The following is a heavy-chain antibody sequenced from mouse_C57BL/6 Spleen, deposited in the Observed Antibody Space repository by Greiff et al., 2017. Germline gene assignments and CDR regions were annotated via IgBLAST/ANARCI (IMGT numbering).Heavy chain of an antibody. CDR1: GFTFSDYY. J-gene: IGHJ4*01. V-gene: IGHV5-16*01. CDR2: INYDGSST. Sequence: DVKLVESEGGLVQPGSSMKLSCTASGFTFSDYYMAWVRQVPEKGLEWVANINYDGSSTYYLDSLKSRFIISRDNAKNILYLQMSSLKSEDTATYYCAREGLYGNYDAMDYWGQGTSVTVSS. D-gene: IGHD2-1*01. CDR3: AREGLYGNYDAMDY.